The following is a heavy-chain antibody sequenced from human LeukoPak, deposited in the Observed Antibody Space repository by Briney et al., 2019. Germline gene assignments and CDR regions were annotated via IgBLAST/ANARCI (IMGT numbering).Heavy chain of an antibody. V-gene: IGHV3-33*06. CDR2: IWYDGSNK. Sequence: GGYLRLSCAASGFTFSSYGMHWVRQAPGKGLEWVAVIWYDGSNKYYADSVKGRFTISRDNSKNTLYLQMNSLRAEDTAVYYCAKDSSEYYFDYWGQGTLGTVSS. CDR1: GFTFSSYG. J-gene: IGHJ4*02. CDR3: AKDSSEYYFDY.